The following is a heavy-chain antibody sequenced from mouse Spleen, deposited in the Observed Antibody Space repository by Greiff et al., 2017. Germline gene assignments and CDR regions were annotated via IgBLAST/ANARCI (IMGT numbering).Heavy chain of an antibody. D-gene: IGHD1-2*01. CDR3: AILRPDY. Sequence: ESGPELVKPGASVKISCKASGYAFSSSWMNWVKQRPGKGLEWIGRIYPGDGDTNYNGKFKGKATLTADKSSSTAYMQLSSLTSEDSAVYFCAILRPDYWGQGTTLTVSS. CDR2: IYPGDGDT. V-gene: IGHV1-82*01. J-gene: IGHJ2*01. CDR1: GYAFSSSW.